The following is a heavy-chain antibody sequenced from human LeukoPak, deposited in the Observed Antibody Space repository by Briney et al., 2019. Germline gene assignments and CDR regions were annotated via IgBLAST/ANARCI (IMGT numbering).Heavy chain of an antibody. CDR2: MNPNSGNT. CDR3: ARERITMIVVVIPDAFDI. Sequence: ASVKVSCKASGYTFTSYDINWVRQATGQGVEWMGWMNPNSGNTGYAQKFQGRVTMTRNTSISTAYMELSSLRSEDTAVYYCARERITMIVVVIPDAFDIWGQGTMVTVSS. J-gene: IGHJ3*02. V-gene: IGHV1-8*01. D-gene: IGHD3-22*01. CDR1: GYTFTSYD.